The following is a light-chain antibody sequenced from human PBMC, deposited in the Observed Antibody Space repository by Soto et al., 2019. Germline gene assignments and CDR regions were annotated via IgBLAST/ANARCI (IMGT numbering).Light chain of an antibody. CDR1: QTVSGN. J-gene: IGKJ2*01. CDR3: QQYNNWLMYT. Sequence: EIVMTQSPATLSVSPGDRATLSCRASQTVSGNLDWYQQKPGQAPRLLMYGASTRATGIPARFSGSGSGTEFTLTISSLQSEDFAVYYCQQYNNWLMYTFGQGTKLEIK. CDR2: GAS. V-gene: IGKV3-15*01.